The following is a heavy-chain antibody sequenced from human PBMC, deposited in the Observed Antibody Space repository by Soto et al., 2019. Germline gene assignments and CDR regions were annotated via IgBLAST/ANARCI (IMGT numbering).Heavy chain of an antibody. Sequence: ASVKVSCKASGGTFSSYAISWVRQAPGQGLEWMGGIIPIFGTANYAQKFQGRVTITADESTSTAYMELSSLRSEDTAVYYCARALYGSRGARVPYGMDVWGQGTTVTVSS. CDR2: IIPIFGTA. J-gene: IGHJ6*02. V-gene: IGHV1-69*13. D-gene: IGHD2-15*01. CDR1: GGTFSSYA. CDR3: ARALYGSRGARVPYGMDV.